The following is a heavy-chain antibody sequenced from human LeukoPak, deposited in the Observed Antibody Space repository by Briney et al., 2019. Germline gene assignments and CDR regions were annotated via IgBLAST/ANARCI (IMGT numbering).Heavy chain of an antibody. D-gene: IGHD3-22*01. J-gene: IGHJ4*02. V-gene: IGHV1-18*01. Sequence: ASVKVSCKASGYTFTSYGISWVRQAPGQGLEWMGWISAYNGNTNYAQKLQGRVTMTTDTSTSTAYMELRSLRSDDTAVYYCARVVRYYDSSGYRPYYFGYWGQGTLVTVSS. CDR2: ISAYNGNT. CDR3: ARVVRYYDSSGYRPYYFGY. CDR1: GYTFTSYG.